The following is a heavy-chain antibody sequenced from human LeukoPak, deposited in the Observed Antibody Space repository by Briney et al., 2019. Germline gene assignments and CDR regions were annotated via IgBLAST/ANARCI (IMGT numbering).Heavy chain of an antibody. CDR1: GYTFTSYG. CDR2: ISAYNGNT. J-gene: IGHJ4*02. Sequence: ASVKVSCKASGYTFTSYGISWVRQAPGQGLEWMGWISAYNGNTNYAQKLQGRVTMTTDTSTSTAYMELRSLRFDDTAVYYCARQHHYVWGSYRSDYWGQGTLVTVSS. CDR3: ARQHHYVWGSYRSDY. V-gene: IGHV1-18*01. D-gene: IGHD3-16*02.